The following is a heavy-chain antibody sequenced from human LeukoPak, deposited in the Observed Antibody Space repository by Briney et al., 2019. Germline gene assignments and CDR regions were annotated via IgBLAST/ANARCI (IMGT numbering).Heavy chain of an antibody. CDR1: GFTFSSYS. V-gene: IGHV3-21*04. CDR3: AREYHDSSGYLDY. D-gene: IGHD3-22*01. Sequence: GGSLRLSCAASGFTFSSYSMNWVRQFPGKGLEWVSSISTSSSYRYYADSVKGRFTISRDNSRNTLYLQMNSLRAEDTAVYYCAREYHDSSGYLDYWGQGTLVTVSS. J-gene: IGHJ4*02. CDR2: ISTSSSYR.